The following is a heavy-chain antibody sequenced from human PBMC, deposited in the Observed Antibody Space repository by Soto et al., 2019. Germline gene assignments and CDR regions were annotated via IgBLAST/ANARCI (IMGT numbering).Heavy chain of an antibody. D-gene: IGHD2-2*01. CDR1: GFTFSSYG. Sequence: PGGSLRLSCAASGFTFSSYGMHWVRQAPGKGLEWVTLISYDGGNKYYADSVKGRFSISRDNSRNTLYLQMNSLRPEDAAVYYCVKSLGFCSSPSCSRDYYYYYGMDVWGQGTTVTVSS. CDR2: ISYDGGNK. J-gene: IGHJ6*02. CDR3: VKSLGFCSSPSCSRDYYYYYGMDV. V-gene: IGHV3-30*18.